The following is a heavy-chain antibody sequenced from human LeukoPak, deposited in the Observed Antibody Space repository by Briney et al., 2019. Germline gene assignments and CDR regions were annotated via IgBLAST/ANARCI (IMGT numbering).Heavy chain of an antibody. CDR1: GGSISSGSYH. CDR3: ARVTGYRIEDYFDY. V-gene: IGHV4-61*02. CDR2: IYTSGST. J-gene: IGHJ4*02. Sequence: SQTLSLTCTVSGGSISSGSYHWSWIRQPAGKGLEWIGRIYTSGSTNYNPSLKSRVTISVDTSKNQFSLKLSSVTAADTAVYYCARVTGYRIEDYFDYWGQGTLVTVSS. D-gene: IGHD6-13*01.